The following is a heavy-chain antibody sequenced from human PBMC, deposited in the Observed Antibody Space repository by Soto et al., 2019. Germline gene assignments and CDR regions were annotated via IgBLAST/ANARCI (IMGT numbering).Heavy chain of an antibody. V-gene: IGHV3-74*01. J-gene: IGHJ4*02. CDR1: RFSFTNYW. CDR3: ACSARGLYADYN. Sequence: EVQVVESGGGLVQPAELLRLSCSASRFSFTNYWMHWVRQARGKGLVWVSRINAEGTTTNYADSVKGRFTTSRDNAKNTLYLHMNSLGAEDTAVYYCACSARGLYADYNWGQGTLVTVSS. D-gene: IGHD4-17*01. CDR2: INAEGTTT.